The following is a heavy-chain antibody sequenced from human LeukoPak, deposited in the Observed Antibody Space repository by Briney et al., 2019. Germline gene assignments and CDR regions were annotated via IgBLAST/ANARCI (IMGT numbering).Heavy chain of an antibody. Sequence: GGSLRLSCAASGFTFSSYWMSWVRQAPGKGLEGVANIKQDGSEKYYVDSVKGRFTISRDNAKNSLYLQMNSLGAEDTAVYYCAREGSSGWLNWFDPWGQGTLVTVSS. CDR3: AREGSSGWLNWFDP. J-gene: IGHJ5*02. CDR1: GFTFSSYW. CDR2: IKQDGSEK. V-gene: IGHV3-7*01. D-gene: IGHD6-19*01.